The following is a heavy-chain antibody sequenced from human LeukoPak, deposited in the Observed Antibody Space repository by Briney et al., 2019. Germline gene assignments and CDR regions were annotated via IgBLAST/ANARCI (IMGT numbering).Heavy chain of an antibody. CDR2: IYYSGTT. CDR1: GGSINSYY. D-gene: IGHD2-15*01. J-gene: IGHJ3*02. Sequence: SETLSLTCTVSGGSINSYYWSWIRQPPGKGLEWIGYIYYSGTTNYNPSLKSRVTISVDTSKNQFSLKLSSETAADTAVYYCARRPGYCSGGSCLPDAFDIWGQGTMVTVSS. V-gene: IGHV4-59*08. CDR3: ARRPGYCSGGSCLPDAFDI.